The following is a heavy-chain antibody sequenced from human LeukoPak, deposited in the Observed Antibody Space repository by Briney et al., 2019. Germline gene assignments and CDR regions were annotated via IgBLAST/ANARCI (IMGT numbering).Heavy chain of an antibody. CDR1: GYTFTSYD. V-gene: IGHV1-8*03. CDR2: MNPNSGNT. J-gene: IGHJ5*02. CDR3: ARGGNVDDYGDQRPYDWFDP. Sequence: ASVKVSCKASGYTFTSYDINWVRQATGQGLEWMGWMNPNSGNTGYAQKFQGRVTITRNTSISTAYMELSSLRSEGTAVYYCARGGNVDDYGDQRPYDWFDPWGQGTLVTVSS. D-gene: IGHD4-17*01.